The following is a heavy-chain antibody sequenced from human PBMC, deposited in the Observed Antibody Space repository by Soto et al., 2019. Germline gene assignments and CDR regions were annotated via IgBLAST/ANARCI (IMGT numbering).Heavy chain of an antibody. J-gene: IGHJ3*02. CDR1: GYSFTSSW. V-gene: IGHV5-51*01. Sequence: GESLKISCKGSGYSFTSSWIGWVRQMPGKGLEWMGIIYPGDSDTRYSPSFQGQVILSADKSISTAYLQWSSLKASDTAMFYCARRHDYGLDIWGQGTMVTVSS. CDR2: IYPGDSDT. CDR3: ARRHDYGLDI. D-gene: IGHD4-17*01.